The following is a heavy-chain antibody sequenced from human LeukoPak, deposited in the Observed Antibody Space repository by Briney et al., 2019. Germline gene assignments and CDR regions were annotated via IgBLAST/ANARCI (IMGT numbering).Heavy chain of an antibody. Sequence: PSETLSLTCAVYGGSFSGYYWSWIRQPPGKGLEWIGEINHSGSTNYNPSLKSRVTISVDTSKNQFSLKLSSVTAADTAVYYCARGIRIRPYYYGSGIPYRRNWFDPWGQGTLVTVSS. CDR1: GGSFSGYY. CDR3: ARGIRIRPYYYGSGIPYRRNWFDP. D-gene: IGHD3-10*01. CDR2: INHSGST. J-gene: IGHJ5*02. V-gene: IGHV4-34*01.